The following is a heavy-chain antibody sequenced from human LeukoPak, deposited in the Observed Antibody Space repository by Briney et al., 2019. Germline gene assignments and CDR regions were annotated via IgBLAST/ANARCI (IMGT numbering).Heavy chain of an antibody. CDR3: AKGGTAARVGWTH. J-gene: IGHJ4*02. V-gene: IGHV3-23*01. CDR1: GFTFSDHA. Sequence: QAGGSLRLSCAASGFTFSDHAMSWVRQAPAKGLEWVSSINGNGGGSYYIDSVKGRFTVSRDNSENALYLQMNNLRTEDTAVYFCAKGGTAARVGWTHWGQGSLVTVFS. CDR2: INGNGGGS. D-gene: IGHD1-7*01.